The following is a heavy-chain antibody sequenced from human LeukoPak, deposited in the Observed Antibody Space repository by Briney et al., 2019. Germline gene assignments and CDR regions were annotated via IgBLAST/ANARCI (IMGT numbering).Heavy chain of an antibody. J-gene: IGHJ4*02. V-gene: IGHV4-4*07. D-gene: IGHD1-26*01. CDR2: VYTSGSP. Sequence: SETLSLTCTVSGDSLSGYYWSWIRQPAGKGLEWIGRVYTSGSPNYNPSLKSRVTMSVDTSNNQFSLRLTSVTAADTAVYYCARSSRNYYGYFDYWGQGTLVTVSS. CDR1: GDSLSGYY. CDR3: ARSSRNYYGYFDY.